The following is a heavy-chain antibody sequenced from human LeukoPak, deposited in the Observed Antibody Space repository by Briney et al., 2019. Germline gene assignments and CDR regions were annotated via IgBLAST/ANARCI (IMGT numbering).Heavy chain of an antibody. Sequence: GGSLRLSCAASGFTFSSYAMSWVRQAPGKGLEWVSYISSSGTTIYYADSVKGRFTISRDNAKNSLYLQMNSLRAEDTAVYYCAATLAAAVFGYWGQGTLVTVSS. CDR3: AATLAAAVFGY. D-gene: IGHD6-13*01. CDR1: GFTFSSYA. V-gene: IGHV3-48*04. J-gene: IGHJ4*02. CDR2: ISSSGTTI.